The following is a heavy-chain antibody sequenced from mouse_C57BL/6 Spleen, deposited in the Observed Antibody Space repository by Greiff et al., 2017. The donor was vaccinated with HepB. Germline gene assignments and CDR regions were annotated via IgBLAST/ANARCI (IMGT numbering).Heavy chain of an antibody. V-gene: IGHV1-80*01. CDR3: ARGGDYYAMDY. Sequence: VQLQHSGAELVKPGASVKISCKASGYAFSSYWMNWVKQRPGKGLEWIGQIYPGDGDTNYNGKFKGKATLTADKSSSTAYMQLSSLTSEDSAVYFCARGGDYYAMDYWGQGTSVTVSS. CDR1: GYAFSSYW. CDR2: IYPGDGDT. J-gene: IGHJ4*01.